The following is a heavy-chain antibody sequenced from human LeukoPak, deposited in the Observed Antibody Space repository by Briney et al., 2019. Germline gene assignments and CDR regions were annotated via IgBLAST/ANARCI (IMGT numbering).Heavy chain of an antibody. V-gene: IGHV4-34*01. CDR1: GGSFSGYY. Sequence: SETLSLTCAVYGGSFSGYYWSWIRQPPGKGLEWIGEINHSGSTNYNPSLKSRVTISVDTSKNQFSLKLSSVTAADTAVYYCARGPTSYNWNQGGWFDPWGQGTLVTVSS. CDR3: ARGPTSYNWNQGGWFDP. CDR2: INHSGST. D-gene: IGHD1-20*01. J-gene: IGHJ5*02.